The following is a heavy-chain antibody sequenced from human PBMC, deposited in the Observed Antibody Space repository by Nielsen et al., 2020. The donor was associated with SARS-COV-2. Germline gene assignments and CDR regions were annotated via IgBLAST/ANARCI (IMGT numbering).Heavy chain of an antibody. CDR1: GFTFSNFA. Sequence: GESLKISCAASGFTFSNFAMSWVRQAPGKGLEWVSTISGGGGSTYYADSVKGRFTISRDNAKNSLYLQMNSLRDEDTAVYYCARDPPKYSSSSEGDFDYWGQGTLVTVSS. CDR2: ISGGGGST. CDR3: ARDPPKYSSSSEGDFDY. D-gene: IGHD6-6*01. V-gene: IGHV3-23*01. J-gene: IGHJ4*02.